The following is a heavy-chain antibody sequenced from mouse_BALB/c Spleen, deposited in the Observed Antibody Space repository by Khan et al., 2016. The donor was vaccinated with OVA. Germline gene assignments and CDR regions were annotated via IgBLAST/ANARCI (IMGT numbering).Heavy chain of an antibody. Sequence: VQLQQSGAELVKPGASVKLSCAASGFNIKDTYIHWVKQRPEQGLEWIGRIDPANGNTTYDPKFLGKAIITADTSSNTAYLQLSSLPSEDTAVYYRARRRGNYDAYAMDYWGQGTSVTVSS. CDR2: IDPANGNT. D-gene: IGHD2-1*01. CDR1: GFNIKDTY. V-gene: IGHV14-3*02. J-gene: IGHJ4*01. CDR3: ARRRGNYDAYAMDY.